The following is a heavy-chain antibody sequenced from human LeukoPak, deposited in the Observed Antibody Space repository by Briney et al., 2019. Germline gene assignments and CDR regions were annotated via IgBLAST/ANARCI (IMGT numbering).Heavy chain of an antibody. CDR2: INGGGDNA. V-gene: IGHV3-23*01. CDR3: ANTNGYFDS. CDR1: GFTFSNYA. J-gene: IGHJ4*02. Sequence: GGSLRLSCAASGFTFSNYAMTWLRQAPGKGLECVSGINGGGDNAYYTNSVKGRFTISRDNSKNTLYLQMNSLRAEDTAVYYCANTNGYFDSWGQGTLVTVSS.